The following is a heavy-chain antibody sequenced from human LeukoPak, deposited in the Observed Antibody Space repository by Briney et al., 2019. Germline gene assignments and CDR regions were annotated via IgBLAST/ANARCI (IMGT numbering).Heavy chain of an antibody. D-gene: IGHD6-19*01. CDR3: AREAGYSSGWYPRVYYYGMDV. CDR1: GYTFTSYA. CDR2: INTNTGEP. Sequence: ASVKVSCKASGYTFTSYAMNWVRQAPGQGLEWMGWINTNTGEPTYAQGFTGRFVFSLDTSVSTAYLQISSLKAEDTAVYYCAREAGYSSGWYPRVYYYGMDVWGQGTTVTVSS. V-gene: IGHV7-4-1*02. J-gene: IGHJ6*02.